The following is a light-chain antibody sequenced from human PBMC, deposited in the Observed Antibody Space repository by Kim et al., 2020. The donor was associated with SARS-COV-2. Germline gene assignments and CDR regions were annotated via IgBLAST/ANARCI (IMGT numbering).Light chain of an antibody. CDR2: EDT. CDR1: KMGDKY. J-gene: IGLJ2*01. CDR3: QAWDSSVV. V-gene: IGLV3-1*01. Sequence: SYELTQPPSVSVSPGQTANITCSGEKMGDKYACWYQKKPGQSPVLVIYEDTKRPSGIPERFSGSSTGNTATLTISGTLTVDEADYFCQAWDSSVVFGGGTKLTVL.